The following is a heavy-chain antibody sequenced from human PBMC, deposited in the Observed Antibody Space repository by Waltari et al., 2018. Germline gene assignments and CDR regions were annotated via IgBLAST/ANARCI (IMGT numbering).Heavy chain of an antibody. V-gene: IGHV5-51*01. CDR3: ARQNIHSYGYGYFDF. D-gene: IGHD5-18*01. J-gene: IGHJ4*02. Sequence: EVQLEQSGAEVKKPGESLKISCNGSGYSFAKYGTGWVRQMPGKGLEWMGVIYPGDSNTKYSLSFQGQVTISADTSISTAYLQWSSLKASDTAIYFCARQNIHSYGYGYFDFWGQGTLVTVSS. CDR1: GYSFAKYG. CDR2: IYPGDSNT.